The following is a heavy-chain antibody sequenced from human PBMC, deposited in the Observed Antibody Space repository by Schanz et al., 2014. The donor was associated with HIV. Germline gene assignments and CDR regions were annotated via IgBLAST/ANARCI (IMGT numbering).Heavy chain of an antibody. V-gene: IGHV3-33*08. CDR2: ISGGGGKT. CDR3: ARSPDWAGTDAFDI. J-gene: IGHJ3*02. Sequence: QVQLVESGGGVVQPGRSLRLSCAASGFTFSSYGMHWVRQAPGKGLEWVSIISGGGGKTYYADSVKGRFTISRDSSKNTVYLQMNSLRAEDTAIYYCARSPDWAGTDAFDIWGQGTMVTVSS. D-gene: IGHD6-19*01. CDR1: GFTFSSYG.